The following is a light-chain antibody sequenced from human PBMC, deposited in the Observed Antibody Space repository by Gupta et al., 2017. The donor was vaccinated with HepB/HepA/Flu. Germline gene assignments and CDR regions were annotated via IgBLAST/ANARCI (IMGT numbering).Light chain of an antibody. V-gene: IGKV1-39*01. CDR1: QTISDY. CDR2: SAS. CDR3: QQSFSTPQT. Sequence: TIPCRASQTISDYLHWYQFQPGQAPKLLISSASNLQSGVPSRFSGSGAGTDFILTISSHQSEDFAIYFWQQSFSTPQTFGQGTKVEV. J-gene: IGKJ1*01.